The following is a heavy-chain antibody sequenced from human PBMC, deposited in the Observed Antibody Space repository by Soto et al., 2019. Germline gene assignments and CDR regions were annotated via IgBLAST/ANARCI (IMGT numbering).Heavy chain of an antibody. J-gene: IGHJ6*02. Sequence: QVQLVESGGGVVQPGRSLRLSCAASGFTFSSYGMHWVRQAPGKGLEWVAVIWYDGSNKYYADSVKGRFTISRDNSKNTLYLQMNSLRAEDTAVYYCARERGYSYGYYYYGMDVWGQGTTVTVSS. D-gene: IGHD5-18*01. CDR1: GFTFSSYG. V-gene: IGHV3-33*01. CDR3: ARERGYSYGYYYYGMDV. CDR2: IWYDGSNK.